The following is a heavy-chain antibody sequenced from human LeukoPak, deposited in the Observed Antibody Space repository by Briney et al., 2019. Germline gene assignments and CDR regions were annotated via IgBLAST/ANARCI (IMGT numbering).Heavy chain of an antibody. Sequence: GASVKVSCKASGGTFSSYAISWVRQAPGQGLEWMGGIIPIFGTANYAQKFQGRVTITTDESTSTAYMELSSLRSEDTAVYYCARGQRTMTTVTSFDYWGQGTLVTASS. V-gene: IGHV1-69*05. J-gene: IGHJ4*02. CDR3: ARGQRTMTTVTSFDY. CDR1: GGTFSSYA. CDR2: IIPIFGTA. D-gene: IGHD4-17*01.